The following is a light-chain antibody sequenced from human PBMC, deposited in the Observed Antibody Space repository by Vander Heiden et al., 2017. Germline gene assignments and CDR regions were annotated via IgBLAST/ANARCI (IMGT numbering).Light chain of an antibody. J-gene: IGLJ3*02. CDR1: SSNIGARYD. Sequence: QSVLTQPPSVSGAPVQTVTISCTGGSSNIGARYDVHWYQQLPGTAPKLLIYGNSDRPSGVPDRFSVSKSDTSGFLAITGLQAEDEADYYCQCYDISLSAWVFGGGTRLTVL. V-gene: IGLV1-40*01. CDR3: QCYDISLSAWV. CDR2: GNS.